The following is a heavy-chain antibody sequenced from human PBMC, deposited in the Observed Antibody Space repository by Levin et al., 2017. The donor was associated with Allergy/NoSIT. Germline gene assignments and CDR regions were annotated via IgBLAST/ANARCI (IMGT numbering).Heavy chain of an antibody. V-gene: IGHV4-34*01. Sequence: SPTLSLPCAVSGGSFRDYYWSWIRPPPGKGLEWIGEIHLSGRTNYNPSLKSRVTISADTSKNQFSLRLSSVTAADTAVYYCARIRDGYLPLDAFEIWGQGTMVTVSS. CDR2: IHLSGRT. CDR1: GGSFRDYY. CDR3: ARIRDGYLPLDAFEI. D-gene: IGHD5-24*01. J-gene: IGHJ3*02.